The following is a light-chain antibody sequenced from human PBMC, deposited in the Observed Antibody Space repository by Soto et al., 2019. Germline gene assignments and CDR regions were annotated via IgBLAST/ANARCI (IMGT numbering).Light chain of an antibody. CDR3: QQYTDWPLT. Sequence: EIVLTQSPGTLSLSPGERATLSCRASQSVSSYLVWYQQKPGQAPRLLIYDASKRATGTPARFSGSGSGTDFTLTISRLEPEDFAVYYCQQYTDWPLTFGQGTKVDI. J-gene: IGKJ1*01. CDR1: QSVSSY. CDR2: DAS. V-gene: IGKV3-11*01.